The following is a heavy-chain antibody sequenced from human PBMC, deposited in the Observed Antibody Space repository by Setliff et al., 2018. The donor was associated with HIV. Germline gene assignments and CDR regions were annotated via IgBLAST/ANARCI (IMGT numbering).Heavy chain of an antibody. J-gene: IGHJ4*02. Sequence: SETLSLTCTVSGDSIRSGSYYWSWIRQPAGKGLEWIGRIYTSGSTKYNPSLKSRLTISVDTSKNQFSLKLRSVTAADTAAYYCAREIPYNFGYYFDYWGQGTLVTVSS. CDR1: GDSIRSGSYY. CDR2: IYTSGST. D-gene: IGHD5-18*01. V-gene: IGHV4-61*02. CDR3: AREIPYNFGYYFDY.